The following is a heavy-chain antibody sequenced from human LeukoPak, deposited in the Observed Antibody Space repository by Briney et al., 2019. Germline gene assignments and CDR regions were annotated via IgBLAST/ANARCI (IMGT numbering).Heavy chain of an antibody. V-gene: IGHV4-34*01. J-gene: IGHJ4*02. CDR2: ITPSGST. Sequence: SETLSLTCVVYGGSFSGYFWSWIRQPPGKGLEWIGEITPSGSTNYNPSLKSRVSISIDTSKKKLSLRLTSVTAADSAVYYCASAFYYDSRDYWGQGTLVTVSS. D-gene: IGHD3-22*01. CDR1: GGSFSGYF. CDR3: ASAFYYDSRDY.